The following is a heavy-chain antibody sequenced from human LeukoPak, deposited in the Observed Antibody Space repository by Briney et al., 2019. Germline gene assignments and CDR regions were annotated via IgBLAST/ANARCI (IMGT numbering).Heavy chain of an antibody. CDR2: ISSSGSGGNT. CDR1: GFTFSSYA. V-gene: IGHV3-23*01. D-gene: IGHD3-22*01. J-gene: IGHJ4*02. Sequence: GGSLRLSCAASGFTFSSYAMSWARQAPGKGLEWVSGISSSGSGGNTYYADSVKGRFTISRDNSKNTLYLQMNSLRAEDTAVYYCAGSYYYDSSHLGYWGQGTLVTVSS. CDR3: AGSYYYDSSHLGY.